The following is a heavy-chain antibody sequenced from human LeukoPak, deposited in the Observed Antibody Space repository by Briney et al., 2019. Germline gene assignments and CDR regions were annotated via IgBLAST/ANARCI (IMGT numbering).Heavy chain of an antibody. D-gene: IGHD5-12*01. Sequence: GSLRLSCAASGFTFSSYEMNWVGQAPGRGLEWVSYISSSGSSIYYADSVKGRFTISRDNAKNSLYLQMNSLRAEDTAVYYCARDRGYSGYDHWGQGTLVTVSS. CDR3: ARDRGYSGYDH. CDR1: GFTFSSYE. V-gene: IGHV3-48*03. CDR2: ISSSGSSI. J-gene: IGHJ5*02.